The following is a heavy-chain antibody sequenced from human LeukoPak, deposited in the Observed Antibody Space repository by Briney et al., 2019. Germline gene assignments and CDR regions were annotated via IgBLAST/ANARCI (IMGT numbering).Heavy chain of an antibody. J-gene: IGHJ4*02. CDR2: ISSSGSTI. Sequence: GGSLRLSCAASGFTFSDYYMSWIRQAPGKGLEWVSYISSSGSTIYYTDSVKGRFTISRDNAKNSLYLQMNSLRAEDTAVYYCAKDIVEAGLFFDYWGQGTLVTVSS. V-gene: IGHV3-11*01. CDR3: AKDIVEAGLFFDY. CDR1: GFTFSDYY. D-gene: IGHD3-16*02.